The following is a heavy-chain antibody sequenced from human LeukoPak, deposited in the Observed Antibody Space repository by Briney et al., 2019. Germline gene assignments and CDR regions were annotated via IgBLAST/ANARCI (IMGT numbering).Heavy chain of an antibody. J-gene: IGHJ6*02. CDR2: ISYDGSKK. CDR3: ARGGDFWSGYKTHEYGLDV. Sequence: GGSLRLSCAASGFTFSSYAMHWVRQAPGEGLEWVAVISYDGSKKHHADSVKGRFTISRDNSNKMQYLEMDSLRADDTAVYYCARGGDFWSGYKTHEYGLDVWGQGTTVTVSS. CDR1: GFTFSSYA. D-gene: IGHD3-3*01. V-gene: IGHV3-30-3*01.